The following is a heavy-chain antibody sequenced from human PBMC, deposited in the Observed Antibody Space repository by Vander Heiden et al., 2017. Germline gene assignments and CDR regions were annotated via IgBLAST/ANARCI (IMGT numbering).Heavy chain of an antibody. V-gene: IGHV1-69*01. Sequence: QVQLVQSGAEVKKPGSSVKVSCKASGCTFSSYAISWVRQAPGQGLEWMGGIIPIFGTANYAQKFQGRVTITADESTSTAYMELSSLRSEDTAVYYCARVRFCGGDCYYFDYWGQGTLVTVSS. CDR3: ARVRFCGGDCYYFDY. D-gene: IGHD2-21*02. J-gene: IGHJ4*02. CDR1: GCTFSSYA. CDR2: IIPIFGTA.